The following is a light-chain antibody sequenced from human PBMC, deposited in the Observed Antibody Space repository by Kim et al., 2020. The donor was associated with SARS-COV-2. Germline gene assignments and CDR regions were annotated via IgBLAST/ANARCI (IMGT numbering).Light chain of an antibody. Sequence: QSVLTQSPSASGTPGQRITISCSGSSSNIGSKHVYWFQQLPGTAPKLLIYRNNLRPSGVPDRFSGSKSGTSASLAISGLRSEDEADYYCAAWDDSLSGPRVFGGGTKLTVL. CDR2: RNN. CDR3: AAWDDSLSGPRV. CDR1: SSNIGSKH. J-gene: IGLJ2*01. V-gene: IGLV1-47*01.